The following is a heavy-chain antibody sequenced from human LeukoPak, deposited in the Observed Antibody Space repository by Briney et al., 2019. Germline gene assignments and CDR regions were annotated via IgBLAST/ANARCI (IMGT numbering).Heavy chain of an antibody. CDR3: ISGFCSSASCYA. CDR2: IRRKTDGGSA. Sequence: GGPLRPSCEAAGFSFTYWLKWLGRPAPREGVGVGRRIRRKTDGGSADYAAPVMGRFTISRDDSNNTLYLQMNSLKTEDTAVYYCISGFCSSASCYAWGRGTLVIVSS. D-gene: IGHD2-2*01. V-gene: IGHV3-15*01. CDR1: GFSFTYWL. J-gene: IGHJ4*02.